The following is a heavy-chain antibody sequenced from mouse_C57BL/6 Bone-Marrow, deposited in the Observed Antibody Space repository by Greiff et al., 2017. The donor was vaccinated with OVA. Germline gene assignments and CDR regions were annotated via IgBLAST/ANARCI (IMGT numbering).Heavy chain of an antibody. D-gene: IGHD1-1*01. Sequence: EVKVVESEGGLVQPGSSMKLSCTASGFTFSDYYMAWVRQVPEKGLEWVANINYDGSSTYYLDSLKSRFIISRDNAKNILYLQMSSLKSEDTATYYCARESSSYDYWYFDVWGTGTTVTVSS. J-gene: IGHJ1*03. V-gene: IGHV5-16*01. CDR1: GFTFSDYY. CDR2: INYDGSST. CDR3: ARESSSYDYWYFDV.